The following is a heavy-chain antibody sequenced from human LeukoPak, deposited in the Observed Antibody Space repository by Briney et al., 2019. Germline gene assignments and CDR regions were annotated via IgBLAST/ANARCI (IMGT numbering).Heavy chain of an antibody. CDR3: ARDGSSGGNTY. CDR2: INPSGGST. V-gene: IGHV1-46*01. CDR1: GYTFTSYY. Sequence: ASVKVSCKASGYTFTSYYMHWVRQAPGQGLEWMGIINPSGGSTSYAQKFQGRVTMTRDMSTSTVYMELRSLRSDDTAVYYCARDGSSGGNTYWGQGTLVTVSS. D-gene: IGHD4-23*01. J-gene: IGHJ4*02.